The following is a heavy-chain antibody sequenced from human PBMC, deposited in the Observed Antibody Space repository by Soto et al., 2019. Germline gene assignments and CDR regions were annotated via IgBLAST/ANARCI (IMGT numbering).Heavy chain of an antibody. CDR3: ATAQEELELRGAVDS. V-gene: IGHV4-31*02. D-gene: IGHD1-7*01. J-gene: IGHJ3*02. Sequence: RQAPGKGLEWIGYIYYSGSTYYNPSLKIRVTISVDTSKNQFSLKLCSVTAADTALYYCATAQEELELRGAVDSCGKGTLVTVSS. CDR2: IYYSGST.